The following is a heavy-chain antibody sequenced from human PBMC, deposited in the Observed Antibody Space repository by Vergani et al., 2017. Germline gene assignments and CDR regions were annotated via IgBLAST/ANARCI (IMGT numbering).Heavy chain of an antibody. CDR3: ATVSRVGATTPYYFDY. CDR2: FDPEDGET. Sequence: QVQLVQSGAEVKKPGASVKVSCKVSGYTLTELSMHWVRQAPGKGLEWMGGFDPEDGETIYAQKFQGRVTRTEDTSTDTAYMELSSRRSDDTAVYYCATVSRVGATTPYYFDYWGQGTLVTVSS. J-gene: IGHJ4*02. V-gene: IGHV1-24*01. CDR1: GYTLTELS. D-gene: IGHD1-26*01.